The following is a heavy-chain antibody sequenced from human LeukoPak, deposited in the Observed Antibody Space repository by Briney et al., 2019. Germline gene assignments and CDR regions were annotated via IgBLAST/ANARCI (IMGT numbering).Heavy chain of an antibody. J-gene: IGHJ3*02. D-gene: IGHD2-15*01. CDR3: ARVGCSGGTCYRSRGAFDI. CDR1: GGSISSSNW. Sequence: PSGTLSLTCAVSGGSISSSNWWSWVRQPPGKGLEWIGEIYHSGSTNYNPSLKSRVTISVDKSKNQFSLKLSSVTAADTAVYYCARVGCSGGTCYRSRGAFDIWGQGTMVTVSS. V-gene: IGHV4-4*02. CDR2: IYHSGST.